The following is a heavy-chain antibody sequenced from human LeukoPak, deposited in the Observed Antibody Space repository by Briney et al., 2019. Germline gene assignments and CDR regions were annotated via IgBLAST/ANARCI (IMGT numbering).Heavy chain of an antibody. Sequence: SETLSLTCTVSGGCISSGSYYWSWIRQPAGKGLEWIGRIYTSGSTNYNPSLKSRATISVDTSKNQFSLKLSSVTAADTAVYYCARGGYCSGGSCYDHAFDIWGQGTMVTVSS. J-gene: IGHJ3*02. D-gene: IGHD2-15*01. CDR1: GGCISSGSYY. CDR2: IYTSGST. CDR3: ARGGYCSGGSCYDHAFDI. V-gene: IGHV4-61*02.